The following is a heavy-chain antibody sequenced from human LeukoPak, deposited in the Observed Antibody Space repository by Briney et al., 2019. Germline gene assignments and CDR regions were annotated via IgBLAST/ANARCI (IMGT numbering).Heavy chain of an antibody. D-gene: IGHD3-10*01. J-gene: IGHJ3*02. CDR1: GFTFSNYY. CDR3: ARDSRGAFDI. V-gene: IGHV3-11*01. CDR2: ISTSSSTI. Sequence: PGGSLRLSCAASGFTFSNYYISWIRQAPGKGLEWLSYISTSSSTIYYADSVKGRFTISRDNAKNSLYLQMNSLRAEDTAVYYCARDSRGAFDIWGQGTMVTVSS.